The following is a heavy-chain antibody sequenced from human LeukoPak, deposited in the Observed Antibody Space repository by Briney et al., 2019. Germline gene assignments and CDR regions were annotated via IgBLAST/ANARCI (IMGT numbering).Heavy chain of an antibody. Sequence: WVKVSCKASGGTFSSYAISWVRQAPGQGLEWIGGIIPIFGTANYAQKFQGRVTITTDESTSTAYMELSSLRSEDTAVYYCASHYYGSGSYSPFDYWGQGTLVTVSS. J-gene: IGHJ4*02. CDR2: IIPIFGTA. D-gene: IGHD3-10*01. CDR3: ASHYYGSGSYSPFDY. CDR1: GGTFSSYA. V-gene: IGHV1-69*05.